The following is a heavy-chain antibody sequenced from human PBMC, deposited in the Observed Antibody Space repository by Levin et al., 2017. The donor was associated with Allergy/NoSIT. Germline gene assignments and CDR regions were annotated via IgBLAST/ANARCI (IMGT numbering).Heavy chain of an antibody. CDR1: GGSISSYY. CDR3: ARGRPGYGYD. CDR2: IYYSGST. J-gene: IGHJ4*02. Sequence: PSQTLSLTCTVSGGSISSYYWSWIRQPPGKGLEWIGYIYYSGSTNYNPSLKSRVTISVDTSKNQFSLKLSSVTAADTAVYYCARGRPGYGYDWGQGTLVTVSS. D-gene: IGHD5-18*01. V-gene: IGHV4-59*01.